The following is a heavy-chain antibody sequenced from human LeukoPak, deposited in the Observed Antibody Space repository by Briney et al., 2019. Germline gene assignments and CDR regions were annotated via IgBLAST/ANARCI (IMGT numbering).Heavy chain of an antibody. CDR1: GYTFTSYD. V-gene: IGHV1-8*01. D-gene: IGHD6-19*01. Sequence: ASVKVSCKASGYTFTSYDSNWVRQATGQGLEWMGWMNPNSGNTGYAQKFQGRVTMTRNTSISTAYMELSSLRSEDTAVYYCARGEPSSSGGPAEIRYNWFDPWGQGTLVSVSS. CDR3: ARGEPSSSGGPAEIRYNWFDP. J-gene: IGHJ5*02. CDR2: MNPNSGNT.